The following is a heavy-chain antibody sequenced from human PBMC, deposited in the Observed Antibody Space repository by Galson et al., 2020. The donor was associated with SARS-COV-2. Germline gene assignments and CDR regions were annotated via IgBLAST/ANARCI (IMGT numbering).Heavy chain of an antibody. CDR1: GFRFTNYW. CDR2: ITVDGTDR. J-gene: IGHJ3*02. CDR3: AVIYNTDAFDI. Sequence: TGGSLRLSCVASGFRFTNYWMTWVRQAPGKGLEWVANITVDGTDRYYVDSVKGRFTFSRDNAKNSLYLQRNSLRAEDTAVYYCAVIYNTDAFDIWGQGTMVTVSS. V-gene: IGHV3-7*01. D-gene: IGHD1-1*01.